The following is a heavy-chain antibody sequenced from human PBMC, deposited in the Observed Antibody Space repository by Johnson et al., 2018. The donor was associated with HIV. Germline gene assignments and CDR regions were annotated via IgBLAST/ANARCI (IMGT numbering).Heavy chain of an antibody. CDR1: GFTVSSNY. CDR3: ASISLGAFDI. CDR2: IYSGGST. V-gene: IGHV3-66*01. Sequence: VQLVESGGGLVQPGGSLRLSCAASGFTVSSNYMNWVRQAPGKGLEWVSVIYSGGSTFYADSVKGRFTISRDNSKNTLYLQMGSLRAEDMAVYFCASISLGAFDIWGQGTLVTVSS. J-gene: IGHJ3*02.